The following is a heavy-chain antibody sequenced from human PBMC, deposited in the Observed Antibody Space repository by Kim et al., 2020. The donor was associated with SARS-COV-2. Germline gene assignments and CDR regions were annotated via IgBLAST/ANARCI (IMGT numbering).Heavy chain of an antibody. J-gene: IGHJ4*02. CDR2: IYYSGST. V-gene: IGHV4-39*01. Sequence: SETLSLTCTVSGGSISSSSYYWGLIRQPPGKGLEWIGSIYYSGSTYYNPSLKSRVTISVDTSKNQFSLKLSSVTAADTAVYYCARHFRGGHSSGWYGGLSDYWGQGTLVTVSS. CDR3: ARHFRGGHSSGWYGGLSDY. CDR1: GGSISSSSYY. D-gene: IGHD6-19*01.